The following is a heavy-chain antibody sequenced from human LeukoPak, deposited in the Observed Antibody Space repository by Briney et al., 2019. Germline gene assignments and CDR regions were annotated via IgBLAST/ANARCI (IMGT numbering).Heavy chain of an antibody. D-gene: IGHD6-19*01. CDR1: GYTFTGYY. Sequence: ASVKVSCKASGYTFTGYYMHWVRQAPGQGLEWMGWINPNSGGTNYAQKFQGRATMTRDTSISTAYMELSRLRSDDTAVYYCARDSPYHYSSGGISPFDYWGQGTLVTVSS. J-gene: IGHJ4*02. V-gene: IGHV1-2*02. CDR2: INPNSGGT. CDR3: ARDSPYHYSSGGISPFDY.